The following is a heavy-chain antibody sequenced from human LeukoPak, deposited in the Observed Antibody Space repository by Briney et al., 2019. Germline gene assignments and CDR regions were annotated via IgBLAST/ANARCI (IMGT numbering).Heavy chain of an antibody. D-gene: IGHD2-2*01. CDR2: ISSSGSTI. V-gene: IGHV3-48*03. Sequence: GGSLRHFCAASGFTFSSYEMNWVRQAPGKGLEWVSYISSSGSTIYYADSVKGRFTISRDNAKNSLYLQMNSLRAEDTAVYYCAREASTVDYGGQGTLVTVSS. CDR1: GFTFSSYE. J-gene: IGHJ4*02. CDR3: AREASTVDY.